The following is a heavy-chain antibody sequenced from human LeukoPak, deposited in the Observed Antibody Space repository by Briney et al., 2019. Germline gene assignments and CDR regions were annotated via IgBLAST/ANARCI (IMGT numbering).Heavy chain of an antibody. D-gene: IGHD1-14*01. Sequence: PGGSLRLSCAASGFTFSSYWMSWVRQAPGKGLEWVAHINQDGSEKYYVDSVRGRFTISRDNAKSSLYLQVNSLRAEDTAVYYCARDSYRALDHWGQGTLVTVSS. CDR2: INQDGSEK. CDR1: GFTFSSYW. J-gene: IGHJ4*02. V-gene: IGHV3-7*01. CDR3: ARDSYRALDH.